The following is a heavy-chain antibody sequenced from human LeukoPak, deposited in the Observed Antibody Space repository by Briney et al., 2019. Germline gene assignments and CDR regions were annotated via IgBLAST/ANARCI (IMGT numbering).Heavy chain of an antibody. Sequence: PGGSLRLSCAASGFTFSSYGMHWVRQAPGKGLEWVAVIWYDGSNKYYADSVKGRFTISRDNSKNTLYLQMNSLRAEDTAVYYCARGLDGSGWYFFDYWGQGTLVTVSS. CDR3: ARGLDGSGWYFFDY. V-gene: IGHV3-33*01. D-gene: IGHD6-19*01. J-gene: IGHJ4*02. CDR1: GFTFSSYG. CDR2: IWYDGSNK.